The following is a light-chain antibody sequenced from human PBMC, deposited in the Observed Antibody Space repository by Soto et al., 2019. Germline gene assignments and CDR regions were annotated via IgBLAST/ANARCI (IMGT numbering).Light chain of an antibody. CDR3: CSYVGGYSYV. J-gene: IGLJ1*01. Sequence: LTQPRSVSGSPGQSVTVSCIGTSSDVGDYNSVSWYQQHPGKAPKLMIYDVSKRPSGVPDRFSGSKSGNTASLTISGLQAEDEADYYCCSYVGGYSYVFGIGTKVTIL. CDR2: DVS. V-gene: IGLV2-11*01. CDR1: SSDVGDYNS.